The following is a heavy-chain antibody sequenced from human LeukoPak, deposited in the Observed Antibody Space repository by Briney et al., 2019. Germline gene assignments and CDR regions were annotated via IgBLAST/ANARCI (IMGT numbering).Heavy chain of an antibody. CDR2: IGGSGGNT. CDR3: AKDIRGSGRSMDY. V-gene: IGHV3-23*01. Sequence: GGSLRLSCAASGFTISSYAMSWVRQAPGKGLEWVASIGGSGGNTYHADSVKGRFTISRDISKNTLSLQMNSLRAEDTAVYYCAKDIRGSGRSMDYWGQGTLVTVSS. J-gene: IGHJ4*02. D-gene: IGHD6-19*01. CDR1: GFTISSYA.